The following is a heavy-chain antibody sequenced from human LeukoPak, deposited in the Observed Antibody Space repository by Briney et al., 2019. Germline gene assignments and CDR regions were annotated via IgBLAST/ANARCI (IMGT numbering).Heavy chain of an antibody. CDR2: IYYSGST. J-gene: IGHJ4*02. V-gene: IGHV4-39*01. CDR3: AREDLAAAGPSFDY. D-gene: IGHD6-13*01. Sequence: SETLSLTCTVSGGSISSSSYYWGWIRQPPGKGLEWIGSIYYSGSTYYNPSLKSRVTISVDASKNQFSLKLSSVTAADTAVYYCAREDLAAAGPSFDYWGQGTLVTVSS. CDR1: GGSISSSSYY.